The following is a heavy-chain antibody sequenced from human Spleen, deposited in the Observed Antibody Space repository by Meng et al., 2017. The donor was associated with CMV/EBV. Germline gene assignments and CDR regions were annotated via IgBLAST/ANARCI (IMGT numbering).Heavy chain of an antibody. CDR1: GGTFSSYA. CDR3: ARGGEQQLDFDY. J-gene: IGHJ4*02. CDR2: IIPIFGTA. D-gene: IGHD6-13*01. V-gene: IGHV1-69*01. Sequence: QVQLVQSASELKKPGASVKVSCKASGGTFSSYAISWVRQAPGQGLEWMGGIIPIFGTANYAQKFQGRVTITADESTSTAYMELSSLRSEDTAVYYCARGGEQQLDFDYWGQGTLVTVSS.